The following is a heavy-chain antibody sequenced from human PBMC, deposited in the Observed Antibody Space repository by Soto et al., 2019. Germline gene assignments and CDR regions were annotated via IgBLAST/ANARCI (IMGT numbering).Heavy chain of an antibody. CDR2: ISSSSSYI. J-gene: IGHJ6*02. V-gene: IGHV3-21*01. D-gene: IGHD5-12*01. CDR1: GFTFSSYS. Sequence: GGSLRLSCAASGFTFSSYSMNWVRQAPGKGLEWVSSISSSSSYIYYADSVKGRFTISRDNAENSLYLQMNSLRAEDTAVYYCARAYIVATIDPWDYYYGMDVWGQGTTVTVSS. CDR3: ARAYIVATIDPWDYYYGMDV.